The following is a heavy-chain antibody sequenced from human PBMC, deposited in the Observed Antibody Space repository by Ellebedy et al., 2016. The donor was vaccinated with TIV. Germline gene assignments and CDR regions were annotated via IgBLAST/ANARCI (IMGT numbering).Heavy chain of an antibody. CDR2: ISGSSSYA. V-gene: IGHV3-11*03. CDR3: ARGPNWFDP. CDR1: GFTFSDYF. J-gene: IGHJ5*02. Sequence: GGSLRLSXAASGFTFSDYFMNWIRQVPGKGLEWISYISGSSSYANYADSVKGRFTISRDNAKNSLYLEMNSLRVEDTAVYYCARGPNWFDPWGQGTLVTVSS.